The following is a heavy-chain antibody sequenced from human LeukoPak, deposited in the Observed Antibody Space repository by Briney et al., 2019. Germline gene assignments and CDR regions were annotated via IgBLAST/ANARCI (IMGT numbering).Heavy chain of an antibody. D-gene: IGHD1-7*01. CDR1: GYTFTTYY. J-gene: IGHJ4*02. CDR2: INPRGGST. CDR3: ARGGGPGNYPFDF. Sequence: GASVKVSCKASGYTFTTYYMHWGRQAPGQGLEWVGIINPRGGSTTYAQKFQGRVTMTRDTSTSTVYMELSSLKSDDTAVYYCARGGGPGNYPFDFWGQGTLVTVSS. V-gene: IGHV1-46*01.